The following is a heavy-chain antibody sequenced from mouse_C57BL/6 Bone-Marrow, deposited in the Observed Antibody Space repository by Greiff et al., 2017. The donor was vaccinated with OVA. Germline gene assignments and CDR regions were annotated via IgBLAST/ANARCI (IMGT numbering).Heavy chain of an antibody. Sequence: QVQLQQPGAELVKPGASVKLSCKASGYTFTSYWMHWVKQRPGQGLEWIGMIHPNSGSTNYNEKFKSKATLTVDKSSSTAYMQLSSLTSEDSAVYYCARDSSGYVGWFADWGQGTLVTVSA. V-gene: IGHV1-64*01. CDR2: IHPNSGST. J-gene: IGHJ3*01. CDR3: ARDSSGYVGWFAD. CDR1: GYTFTSYW. D-gene: IGHD3-2*02.